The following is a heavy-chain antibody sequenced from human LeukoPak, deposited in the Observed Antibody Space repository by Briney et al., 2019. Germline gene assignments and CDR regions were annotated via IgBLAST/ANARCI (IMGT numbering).Heavy chain of an antibody. CDR2: ISYDGSNK. Sequence: SGGSLRLSCAASGFTFSSYAMHWVRQAPGKGLEWVAVISYDGSNKYYADSVKGRFTISRDNSKNTLYLQMISLRAEDTAVYYCARRVSGALSVSYYYYGMDVWGQGTTVTVSS. CDR3: ARRVSGALSVSYYYYGMDV. D-gene: IGHD2/OR15-2a*01. V-gene: IGHV3-30-3*01. J-gene: IGHJ6*02. CDR1: GFTFSSYA.